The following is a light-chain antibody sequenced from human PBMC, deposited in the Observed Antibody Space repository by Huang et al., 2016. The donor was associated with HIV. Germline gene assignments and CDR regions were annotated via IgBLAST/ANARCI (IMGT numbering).Light chain of an antibody. J-gene: IGKJ4*01. CDR1: QDISHD. Sequence: DIQMTQSPSSLSASVGDRVTITCQASQDISHDLNWYQQKPGKAHKLLIYDASNLETGVPSRFSGSGSGTDFTFTISSLQPEDIATYYCQQYDNLLLTFGGGTKVEIK. V-gene: IGKV1-33*01. CDR3: QQYDNLLLT. CDR2: DAS.